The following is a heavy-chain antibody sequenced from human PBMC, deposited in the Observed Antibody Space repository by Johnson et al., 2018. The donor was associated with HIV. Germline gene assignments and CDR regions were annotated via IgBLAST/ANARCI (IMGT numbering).Heavy chain of an antibody. CDR3: AKVPSVYVTMIVVSRGAFDI. J-gene: IGHJ3*02. Sequence: QMLLVESGGGVVQPGRSLRLSCAASGFTFSSYAMHWVRQAPGKGLEWVAVISYDGSNKYYADSVKGRFTISRDNSKNTVYLQMNGLRAEDTAVYFCAKVPSVYVTMIVVSRGAFDIWGQGTMVTVSS. D-gene: IGHD3-22*01. CDR1: GFTFSSYA. V-gene: IGHV3-30*04. CDR2: ISYDGSNK.